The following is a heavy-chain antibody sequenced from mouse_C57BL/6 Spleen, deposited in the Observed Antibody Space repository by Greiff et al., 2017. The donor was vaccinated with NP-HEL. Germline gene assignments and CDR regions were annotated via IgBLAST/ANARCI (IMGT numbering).Heavy chain of an antibody. CDR2: ISGGGGNT. CDR3: ARHGPSYGSSLYYYAMDY. V-gene: IGHV5-9*01. CDR1: GFTFSSYT. Sequence: EVKLMESGGGLVKPGGSLKLSCAASGFTFSSYTMSWVRQTPEKRLEWVATISGGGGNTYYPDSVKGRFTISRDNAKNTLYLQMSSLRSEDTALYYCARHGPSYGSSLYYYAMDYWGQGTSVTVSS. D-gene: IGHD1-1*01. J-gene: IGHJ4*01.